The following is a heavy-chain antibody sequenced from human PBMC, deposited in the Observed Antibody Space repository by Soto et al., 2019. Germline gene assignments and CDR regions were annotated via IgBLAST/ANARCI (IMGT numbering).Heavy chain of an antibody. D-gene: IGHD2-2*01. CDR3: ARNIVVVPAAYYYMDV. J-gene: IGHJ6*03. V-gene: IGHV4-59*08. CDR2: IYYSGST. CDR1: GGSISSYY. Sequence: SETLSLTCTVSGGSISSYYWSWIRQPPGKGLEWIGYIYYSGSTNYNPSLKSRVTISVDTSKNQFSLKLSSVTAADTAVYYCARNIVVVPAAYYYMDVWGKGTTVTVSS.